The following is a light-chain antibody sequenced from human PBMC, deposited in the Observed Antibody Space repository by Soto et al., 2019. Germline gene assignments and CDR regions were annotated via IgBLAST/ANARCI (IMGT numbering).Light chain of an antibody. V-gene: IGLV1-51*01. Sequence: QSVLTQPPSVSAAPGQKVTISCSGSSSKIENNYVSWYQQLPGTAPKLLIYDNNKRPSGIPDRISGSKSGTSATLGITGLQTGDEADYYCGTWDSSLSAGVFGGGTKLTVL. CDR3: GTWDSSLSAGV. CDR1: SSKIENNY. J-gene: IGLJ3*02. CDR2: DNN.